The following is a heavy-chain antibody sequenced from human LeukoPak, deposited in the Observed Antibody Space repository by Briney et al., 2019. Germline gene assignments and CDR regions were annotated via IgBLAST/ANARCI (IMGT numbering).Heavy chain of an antibody. CDR3: AKDIAVAGRGGIDY. Sequence: GGSLGLSCAASGFTFDDYTMHWVRQAPGKGLEWVSLISWDGGSTYYADSVKGRFTISRDNSKNSLYLQMNSLRTEDTALYYCAKDIAVAGRGGIDYWGQGTLVTVSS. CDR2: ISWDGGST. J-gene: IGHJ4*02. V-gene: IGHV3-43*01. CDR1: GFTFDDYT. D-gene: IGHD6-19*01.